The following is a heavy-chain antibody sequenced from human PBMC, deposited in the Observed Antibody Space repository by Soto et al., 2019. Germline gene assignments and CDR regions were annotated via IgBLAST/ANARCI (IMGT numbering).Heavy chain of an antibody. CDR3: AHTRGGGNSAWFDP. V-gene: IGHV2-5*02. D-gene: IGHD2-21*02. CDR1: GFSLSTSGAG. J-gene: IGHJ5*02. CDR2: IYWDDDK. Sequence: QITLKESGPPLVKPTQPLTLTCTFSGFSLSTSGAGVGWIRQPPGKALEWLALIYWDDDKRYSPSLKSRLTITRDTSKDQVVLTMTNMDPVDTGTYYCAHTRGGGNSAWFDPWGQGTLVTVSS.